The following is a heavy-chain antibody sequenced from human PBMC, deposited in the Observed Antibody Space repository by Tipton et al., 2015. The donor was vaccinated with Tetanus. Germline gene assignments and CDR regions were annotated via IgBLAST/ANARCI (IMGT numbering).Heavy chain of an antibody. D-gene: IGHD3-22*01. CDR1: GYSFTSYE. J-gene: IGHJ4*02. Sequence: QSGAEVKKPGASVKVSCKASGYSFTSYEINWVRQATGQGLEWMGWMNPNSGSSGYAQKFQGRVTMTRSTSISTAYLELNSLKSEDTAVYFCARQSRQYYYDSSGYLDYWGQGTQVTVSS. CDR3: ARQSRQYYYDSSGYLDY. CDR2: MNPNSGSS. V-gene: IGHV1-8*01.